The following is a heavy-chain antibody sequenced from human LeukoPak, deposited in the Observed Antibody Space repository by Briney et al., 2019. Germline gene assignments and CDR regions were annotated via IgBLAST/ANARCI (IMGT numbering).Heavy chain of an antibody. CDR1: GYIFSDYY. J-gene: IGHJ4*02. D-gene: IGHD3-22*01. V-gene: IGHV1-2*02. Sequence: GASVKVSCKASGYIFSDYYIHWVRQAPGQGLEWMGWINPNSGGTNYAQKFQGRVTMTRDTSISTAYMELSRLRSDDTAVYYCARDGYYYDSSGLDYWGQGTLVTVSS. CDR3: ARDGYYYDSSGLDY. CDR2: INPNSGGT.